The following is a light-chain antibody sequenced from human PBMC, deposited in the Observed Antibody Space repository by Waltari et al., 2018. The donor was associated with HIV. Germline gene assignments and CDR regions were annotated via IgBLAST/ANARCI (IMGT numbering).Light chain of an antibody. Sequence: DIQMTQSPTTLSASVGDRVTITCRASQSVSIWLAWYQQKPGKDPKLLIYKASNLVTGVPSRFTGSGSGTEFTLTISSLQPDDSATYYCQRYNSDLWAFGQGTKVEIK. V-gene: IGKV1-5*03. CDR3: QRYNSDLWA. CDR2: KAS. J-gene: IGKJ1*01. CDR1: QSVSIW.